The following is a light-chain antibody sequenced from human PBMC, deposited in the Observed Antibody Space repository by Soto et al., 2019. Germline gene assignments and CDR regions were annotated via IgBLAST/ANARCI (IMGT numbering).Light chain of an antibody. CDR3: QQYDNWPRT. CDR1: QSVSSN. CDR2: GAS. J-gene: IGKJ4*02. Sequence: MVMTQSPATLSVSPWERATLSCRASQSVSSNLAWYQQKPGQAPRLLIYGASTRATGIPARFSGSGSGTEFTLIISSLQSEDFAVYYCQQYDNWPRTFGRGTKVDIK. V-gene: IGKV3-15*01.